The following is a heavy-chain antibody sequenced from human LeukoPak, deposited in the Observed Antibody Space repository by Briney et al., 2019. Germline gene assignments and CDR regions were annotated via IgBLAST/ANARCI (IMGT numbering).Heavy chain of an antibody. CDR1: GYSFTSYW. Sequence: GESLRISCKGSGYSFTSYWITWVRQMPGKGLEWMGRIDPSDSYTTYNPSFQGHVTISADKSISTAYLQWSSLKASDTALYYCACATDIASAGTDYWGQGTLVTVSS. D-gene: IGHD6-13*01. V-gene: IGHV5-10-1*01. CDR3: ACATDIASAGTDY. J-gene: IGHJ4*02. CDR2: IDPSDSYT.